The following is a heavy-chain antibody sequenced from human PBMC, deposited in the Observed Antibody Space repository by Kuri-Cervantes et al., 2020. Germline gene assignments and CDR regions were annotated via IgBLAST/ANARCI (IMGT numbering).Heavy chain of an antibody. CDR2: IDWDDDK. J-gene: IGHJ6*03. V-gene: IGHV2-70*20. Sequence: SGPTLVNPTQTLTLTCTFSGFSLSSSGMCVSWVRQPPGKALEWLALIDWDDDKYYTTSLKTRLTISKVTSKNQVVLTMINMDPVDTATYYCARITMIRGVNSYYYYMDVWGKGTTVTVSS. CDR1: GFSLSSSGMC. D-gene: IGHD3-10*01. CDR3: ARITMIRGVNSYYYYMDV.